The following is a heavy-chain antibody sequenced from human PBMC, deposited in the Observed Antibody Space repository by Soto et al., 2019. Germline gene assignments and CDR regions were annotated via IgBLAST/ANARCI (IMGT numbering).Heavy chain of an antibody. CDR3: AHAFSGNYYYFDY. CDR1: GFSLSTSAVG. V-gene: IGHV2-5*02. J-gene: IGHJ4*02. Sequence: QITLKESDPTLVKPTQTLTLTCTFSGFSLSTSAVGVGWIRQPPGKALEWLALIYWDDDKRYSPSLKSRLTITKDTSKNPVVLTMTNMDPVDTATYYCAHAFSGNYYYFDYWGQGTLVTVSS. CDR2: IYWDDDK. D-gene: IGHD1-26*01.